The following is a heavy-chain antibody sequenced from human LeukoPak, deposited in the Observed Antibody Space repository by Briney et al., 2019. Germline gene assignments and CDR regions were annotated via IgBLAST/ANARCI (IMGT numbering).Heavy chain of an antibody. CDR1: GGSISSSSYY. CDR2: IYYSGNT. Sequence: PSETLSLTCTVSGGSISSSSYYWGWIRQPPGKGLEWIGNIYYSGNTYYNSSLKSRVTISVDTSKNQFSLRLSSVTAADTAVFYCASLRVPVYFDYWGQGTLVTVSS. V-gene: IGHV4-39*07. CDR3: ASLRVPVYFDY. D-gene: IGHD3-16*01. J-gene: IGHJ4*02.